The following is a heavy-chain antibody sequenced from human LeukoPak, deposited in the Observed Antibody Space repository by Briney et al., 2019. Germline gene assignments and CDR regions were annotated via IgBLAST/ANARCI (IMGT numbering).Heavy chain of an antibody. V-gene: IGHV3-73*01. CDR1: GFTFSDSA. CDR2: IRSNAYSYAT. J-gene: IGHJ4*02. D-gene: IGHD6-19*01. CDR3: TTRTAVPGTPYYFDY. Sequence: LPGGSLRLSCAASGFTFSDSAMHWVRQASGKGLEWVGRIRSNAYSYATAYPTSVTGRFTISRDDSKNTAYLQMNSLKTEDTAVYYCTTRTAVPGTPYYFDYWGQGTLVTVSS.